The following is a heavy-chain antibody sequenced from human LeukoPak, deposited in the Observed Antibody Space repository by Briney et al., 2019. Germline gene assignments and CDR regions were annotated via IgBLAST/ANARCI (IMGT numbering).Heavy chain of an antibody. Sequence: PSETLSLTCTVSGGSISSYYWSWIRQPPGKGLEWIEYIYYSGSTNYNPSLKSRVTISVDTSKNQFSLKLSSVTAADTAVYYCARGIVVVPAALDAFDIWGQGTMVTVSS. V-gene: IGHV4-59*01. CDR1: GGSISSYY. J-gene: IGHJ3*02. CDR3: ARGIVVVPAALDAFDI. CDR2: IYYSGST. D-gene: IGHD2-2*01.